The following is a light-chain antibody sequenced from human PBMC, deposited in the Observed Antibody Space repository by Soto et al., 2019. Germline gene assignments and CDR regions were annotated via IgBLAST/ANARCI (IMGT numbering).Light chain of an antibody. CDR1: SSDFGGYDF. J-gene: IGLJ1*01. CDR2: DVS. Sequence: QSVLTQPASVSGSPGQAITISCTGTSSDFGGYDFVSWYQHHPGKAPKLLIYDVSNRPSGISNHFSGSKSGNTASLTISGLQAEDEADYYCSSYTSSNTYVFGTGTKVT. CDR3: SSYTSSNTYV. V-gene: IGLV2-14*03.